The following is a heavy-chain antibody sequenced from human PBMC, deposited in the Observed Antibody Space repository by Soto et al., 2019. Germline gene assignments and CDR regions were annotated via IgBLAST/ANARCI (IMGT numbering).Heavy chain of an antibody. V-gene: IGHV1-69*12. CDR2: IIPIFGTA. CDR3: ATHPMATITYYSGMDV. CDR1: GGTFSSYA. J-gene: IGHJ6*02. Sequence: QVQLVQSGAEVKKPGSSVKVSCKASGGTFSSYAISWVRQAPGQGLEWMGGIIPIFGTANYAQKFQGRVTMTADESTSTAYMELSSLRSEDTAVYYCATHPMATITYYSGMDVWGQGTTVTVSS. D-gene: IGHD5-12*01.